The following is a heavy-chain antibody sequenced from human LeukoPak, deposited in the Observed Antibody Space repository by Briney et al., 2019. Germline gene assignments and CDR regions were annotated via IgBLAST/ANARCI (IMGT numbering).Heavy chain of an antibody. J-gene: IGHJ4*02. V-gene: IGHV1-8*03. CDR2: MNPNSGNT. CDR1: GYTFTSYD. Sequence: ASVKVSCKASGYTFTSYDINWVRQAPGQGLEWMGWMNPNSGNTGYAQKFQGRVTIIRNTSISTAYMELSSLRSEDTAVYYCARGLRYCSSTSCSYYFDYWGQGTLVTVSS. D-gene: IGHD2-2*01. CDR3: ARGLRYCSSTSCSYYFDY.